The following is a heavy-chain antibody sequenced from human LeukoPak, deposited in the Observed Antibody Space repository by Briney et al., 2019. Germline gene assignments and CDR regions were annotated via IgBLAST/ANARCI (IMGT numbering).Heavy chain of an antibody. CDR1: GFTVSSNY. Sequence: GGSLRLSCAASGFTVSSNYMSWVRQAPGKGLEWVSVIYSGGSTYYADSVKGRFTISRDNSKNTLYLQMNSLRAEDTAVYYCAEARITMVRGVMEDYWGQGTLVTVSS. V-gene: IGHV3-53*01. CDR3: AEARITMVRGVMEDY. J-gene: IGHJ4*02. CDR2: IYSGGST. D-gene: IGHD3-10*01.